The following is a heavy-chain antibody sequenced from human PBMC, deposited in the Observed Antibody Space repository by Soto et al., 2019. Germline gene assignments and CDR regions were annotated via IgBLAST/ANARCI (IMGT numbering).Heavy chain of an antibody. CDR1: GYMFTKSA. D-gene: IGHD6-19*01. J-gene: IGHJ4*03. V-gene: IGHV1-3*01. CDR2: ISGDSGNT. Sequence: ASVKVSCQAAGYMFTKSAMHWVRQAPGQRLEWMGWISGDSGNTKYSPKLQDRVTITRDTSASTAYMELSSLRSEDTALYYCARDGVAAGNINFDYWGQGTLVTAPQ. CDR3: ARDGVAAGNINFDY.